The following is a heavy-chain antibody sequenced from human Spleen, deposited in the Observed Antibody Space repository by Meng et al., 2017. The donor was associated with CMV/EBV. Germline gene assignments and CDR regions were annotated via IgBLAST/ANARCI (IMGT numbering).Heavy chain of an antibody. CDR1: GYTFTSYG. Sequence: ASVKVSCKASGYTFTSYGISWVRQAPGQGLEWMGIINPSGGGTTYAQKFQGRVTMTRDTSTSTVYMELSSLRSEDTAMYYCARKDMYYYDNGGNTDAFDIWGHGTMVTVSS. J-gene: IGHJ3*02. CDR2: INPSGGGT. V-gene: IGHV1-46*01. D-gene: IGHD3-22*01. CDR3: ARKDMYYYDNGGNTDAFDI.